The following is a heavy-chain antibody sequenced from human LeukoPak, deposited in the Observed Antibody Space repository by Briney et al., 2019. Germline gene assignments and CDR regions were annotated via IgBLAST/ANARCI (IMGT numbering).Heavy chain of an antibody. J-gene: IGHJ4*02. D-gene: IGHD1-26*01. Sequence: SETLSLTCTVSGGSISNYYWSWIRQPPGKGLEWIAYIYYSGRTNYNPSLKSRVTISVDTSKNQFSLKLSSVTAADTAVYYCARTLDDGALDYWGQGTLVTVSS. V-gene: IGHV4-59*01. CDR2: IYYSGRT. CDR1: GGSISNYY. CDR3: ARTLDDGALDY.